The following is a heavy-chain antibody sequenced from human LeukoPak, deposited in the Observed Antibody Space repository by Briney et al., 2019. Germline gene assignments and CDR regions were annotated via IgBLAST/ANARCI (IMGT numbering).Heavy chain of an antibody. CDR1: GFSFSSYG. CDR3: AKDEGNTALFTHYFDY. V-gene: IGHV3-30*18. D-gene: IGHD5-18*01. CDR2: VSYDGSTK. J-gene: IGHJ4*02. Sequence: GGSLRLSCAASGFSFSSYGMHWVRQAPGKGLEWVAIVSYDGSTKYYADSVKGRFTISRDNSKNTLYLQMDSLRAEDSAVYYSAKDEGNTALFTHYFDYWGQGTLVTVSS.